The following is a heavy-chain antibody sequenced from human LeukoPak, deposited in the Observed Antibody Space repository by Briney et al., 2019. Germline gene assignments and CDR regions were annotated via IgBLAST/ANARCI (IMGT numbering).Heavy chain of an antibody. J-gene: IGHJ4*02. V-gene: IGHV4-38-2*02. CDR2: IYHSGST. Sequence: PSETLSLTCTVSGYSISSGYYWGWIRQPPGKGLEWSGSIYHSGSTYYNPSLKSRVTISVDTSKNQFSLKLSSVTAADTAVYYCARYIITTYGIIDYWGQGTLVTVSS. CDR3: ARYIITTYGIIDY. D-gene: IGHD3-22*01. CDR1: GYSISSGYY.